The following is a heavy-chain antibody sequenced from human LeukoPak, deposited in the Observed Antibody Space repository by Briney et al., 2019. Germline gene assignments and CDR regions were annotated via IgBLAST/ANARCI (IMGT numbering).Heavy chain of an antibody. D-gene: IGHD7-27*01. CDR1: GFIFSDYY. CDR3: ARDLAWGAFDY. J-gene: IGHJ4*02. CDR2: ISGSGSTI. Sequence: GGSLRLSCAASGFIFSDYYMSWIRQAPGKGLEWVSYISGSGSTIYYADSVKGRFTISRDNAKNSLYLQMNSLRVEDTAVYYCARDLAWGAFDYWGQGTLVTVSS. V-gene: IGHV3-11*01.